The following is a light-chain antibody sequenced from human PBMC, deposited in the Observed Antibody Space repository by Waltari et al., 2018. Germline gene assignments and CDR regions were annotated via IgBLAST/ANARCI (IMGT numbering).Light chain of an antibody. Sequence: EIVMTQSPATLSVSPGERATRSCRASQSVSSNLAWDQQKLGQAPRLLIYGASTRTTGTPVRFSGSASGKAFTLTISSLQSEDFAVYYCQQYNTWPRPFGPGTKVALK. CDR3: QQYNTWPRP. V-gene: IGKV3-15*01. CDR2: GAS. J-gene: IGKJ1*01. CDR1: QSVSSN.